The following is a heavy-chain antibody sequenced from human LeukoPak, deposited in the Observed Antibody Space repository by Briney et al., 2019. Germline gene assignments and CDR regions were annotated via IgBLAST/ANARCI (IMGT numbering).Heavy chain of an antibody. CDR3: ARRRCSSTSCLGFDY. CDR2: VYHSGST. CDR1: DYSISSDYY. V-gene: IGHV4-38-2*01. J-gene: IGHJ4*02. Sequence: SETLSLTCAVSDYSISSDYYWDWIRQPPGKGLEWIGSVYHSGSTYYNPSLKSRVTISADTSKNQFPLKLSSVTAADTAVYYCARRRCSSTSCLGFDYWGQGTLVTVSS. D-gene: IGHD2-2*01.